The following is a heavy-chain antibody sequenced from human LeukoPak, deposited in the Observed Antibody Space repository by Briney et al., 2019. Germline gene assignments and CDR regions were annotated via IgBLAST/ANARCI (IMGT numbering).Heavy chain of an antibody. CDR3: ARDPAKGYYYYGMDV. CDR1: GFTVSSNY. J-gene: IGHJ6*02. CDR2: IYSGGST. V-gene: IGHV3-66*02. Sequence: GGSLRLSCAASGFTVSSNYMSWVRQAPGKGLEWGSVIYSGGSTYYADSVKGRFTISRDNSKNTLYLQMNSLRAEDTAVYYCARDPAKGYYYYGMDVWGQGTTVTVSS. D-gene: IGHD4/OR15-4a*01.